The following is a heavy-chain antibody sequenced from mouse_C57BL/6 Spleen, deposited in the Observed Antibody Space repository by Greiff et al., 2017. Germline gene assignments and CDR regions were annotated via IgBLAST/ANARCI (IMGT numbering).Heavy chain of an antibody. D-gene: IGHD1-1*01. Sequence: EVQRVESGPGMVKPSQSLSLTCTVTGYSITSGYDWHWIRHFPGNKLEWMGYISYSGSTNYNPSLKSRISITHDTSKNHFFLKLNSVTTEDTATYYCARGYGSSYEYFDVWGTGTTVTVSS. CDR2: ISYSGST. CDR3: ARGYGSSYEYFDV. J-gene: IGHJ1*03. CDR1: GYSITSGYD. V-gene: IGHV3-1*01.